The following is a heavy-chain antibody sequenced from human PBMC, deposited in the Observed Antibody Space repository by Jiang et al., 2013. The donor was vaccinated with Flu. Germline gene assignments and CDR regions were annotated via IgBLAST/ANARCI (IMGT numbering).Heavy chain of an antibody. D-gene: IGHD2-2*02. CDR3: AITEEKNCSSTSCYNSGSYLNFDY. J-gene: IGHJ4*02. V-gene: IGHV4-34*01. Sequence: YWSWIRQPPGRGVEWIGEINHSGSTNYNPSLKSRVTISVDTSKNQFSLKLSSVTAADTAVYYCAITEEKNCSSTSCYNSGSYLNFDYWGQGTLVTVSS. CDR1: Y. CDR2: INHSGST.